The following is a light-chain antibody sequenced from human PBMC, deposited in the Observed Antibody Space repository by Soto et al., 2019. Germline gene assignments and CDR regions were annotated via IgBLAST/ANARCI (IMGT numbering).Light chain of an antibody. V-gene: IGKV1-39*01. J-gene: IGKJ1*01. CDR2: AAS. Sequence: DIQMTQSPSSLSASVGDRVTITCRASQSVNTYLHWYQQKAGQAPKLLIYAASNLQSGVPSRFSGRGSGTDFTLTVESLQPEDFATYDCQQGYSNKWKCGEGTKVDIK. CDR3: QQGYSNKWK. CDR1: QSVNTY.